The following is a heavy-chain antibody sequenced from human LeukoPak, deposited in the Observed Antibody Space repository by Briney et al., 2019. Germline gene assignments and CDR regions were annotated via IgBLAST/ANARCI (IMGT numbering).Heavy chain of an antibody. J-gene: IGHJ4*02. Sequence: PGGSLRLSCAASGFTFSSYAMHWVRQAPGKGLEWVAVISYDGSNKYYADSVKGRFTISRDNSKNTLYLQMNSLRAEDAAVYYCAKVWYSGYGHFDYWGQGTLVTVSS. CDR2: ISYDGSNK. V-gene: IGHV3-30*04. CDR3: AKVWYSGYGHFDY. D-gene: IGHD5-12*01. CDR1: GFTFSSYA.